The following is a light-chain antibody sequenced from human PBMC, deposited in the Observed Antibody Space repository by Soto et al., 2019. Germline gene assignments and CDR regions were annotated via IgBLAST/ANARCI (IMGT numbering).Light chain of an antibody. Sequence: QSVLTQPPSLSGTPGQTVTISSLGSRSNIGSSIVHWYQQFPGTAPKHLIFMNHQPPSGVPDRFSGSKSGTSASLVISGLRSEDEADYYCVAWDDDLSARVFGGGTKATV. CDR3: VAWDDDLSARV. CDR2: MNH. J-gene: IGLJ3*02. V-gene: IGLV1-47*01. CDR1: RSNIGSSI.